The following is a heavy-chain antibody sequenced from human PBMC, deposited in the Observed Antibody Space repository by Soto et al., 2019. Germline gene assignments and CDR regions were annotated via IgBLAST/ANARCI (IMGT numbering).Heavy chain of an antibody. V-gene: IGHV1-69*01. CDR1: GDTDTNYV. CDR2: IFPKFGTT. J-gene: IGHJ6*02. Sequence: QVQLVQSGAEVKKPGSSVKVSCKASGDTDTNYVISWVRQAPGQGLEWMGGIFPKFGTTYSAQKLQDRLTITADESTSTVYLQLSSLRLDDTAVYYCEAEMTFGKLSVVWGQGTRVTVSS. D-gene: IGHD3-16*02. CDR3: EAEMTFGKLSVV.